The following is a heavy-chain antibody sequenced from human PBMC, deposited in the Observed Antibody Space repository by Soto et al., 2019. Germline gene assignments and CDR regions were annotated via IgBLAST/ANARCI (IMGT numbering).Heavy chain of an antibody. CDR2: ISGSGDKT. D-gene: IGHD2-8*01. V-gene: IGHV3-23*01. CDR1: GFTFKYYA. Sequence: EVQLLQSGGGLAQPGTSRRLSCAASGFTFKYYAMTWVRQAPGKGLEWVSTISGSGDKTDYADSVKGRFRVSRDNSKDTLYLQMDSLRADDTALYYCARESKWYGGQYFQDWGQGTLVTVSS. J-gene: IGHJ1*01. CDR3: ARESKWYGGQYFQD.